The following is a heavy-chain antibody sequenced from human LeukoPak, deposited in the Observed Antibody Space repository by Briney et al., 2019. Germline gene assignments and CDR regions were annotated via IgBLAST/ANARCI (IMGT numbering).Heavy chain of an antibody. CDR1: GFTFSTYA. D-gene: IGHD5-18*01. J-gene: IGHJ4*02. CDR3: AKRIQSAMATGY. Sequence: GGSLRLSCAASGFTFSTYAMHWVRQAPGKGLEWVAVISYDGSNKYYADSVKGRFTISRDNSKNTLYLQMNSLRAEDTAVYYCAKRIQSAMATGYWGQGTLVTVSS. V-gene: IGHV3-30*18. CDR2: ISYDGSNK.